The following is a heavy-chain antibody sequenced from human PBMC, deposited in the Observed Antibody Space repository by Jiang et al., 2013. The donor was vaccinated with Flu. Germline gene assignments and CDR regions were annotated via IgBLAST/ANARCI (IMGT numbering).Heavy chain of an antibody. CDR3: ARRNDEWGPNAFDI. D-gene: IGHD1-1*01. Sequence: GAEVKKPGESLKISCKGSGYNFTNYWVGWVRQMPGKGLEWMGIIFPADSDTRYRPSFQGQVTISVDKSISTAYLQWSSLKASDNAIYYCARRNDEWGPNAFDIVGPRDNGHRRF. CDR1: GYNFTNYW. J-gene: IGHJ3*02. CDR2: IFPADSDT. V-gene: IGHV5-51*01.